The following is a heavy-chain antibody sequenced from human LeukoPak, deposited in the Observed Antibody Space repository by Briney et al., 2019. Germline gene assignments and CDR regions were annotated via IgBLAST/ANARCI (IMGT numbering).Heavy chain of an antibody. CDR1: GFTFSNAW. CDR3: TTDLQGDVDTAMVKDY. CDR2: IKSKTDGGTT. Sequence: GGSLRLSCAASGFTFSNAWMSWVRQAPGKGLEWVGRIKSKTDGGTTDYAAPVKGRFTISRDDSKNTLYLQMNSLKTEDTAVYYCTTDLQGDVDTAMVKDYWGQGTLVTVSS. J-gene: IGHJ4*02. D-gene: IGHD5-18*01. V-gene: IGHV3-15*01.